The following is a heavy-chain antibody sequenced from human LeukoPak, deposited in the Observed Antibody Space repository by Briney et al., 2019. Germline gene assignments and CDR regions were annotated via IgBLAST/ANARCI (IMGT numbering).Heavy chain of an antibody. CDR1: GGSISSYY. CDR3: ARVVFGVVITSNWFDP. V-gene: IGHV4-59*01. CDR2: IYYSGST. J-gene: IGHJ5*02. Sequence: PSETLSLTCTVSGGSISSYYWSWLRQPPGKGLEWIGYIYYSGSTNYNPSLKSRVTISVDTPKNQFSLKLSSVTAADTAVYYCARVVFGVVITSNWFDPWGQGTLVTVSS. D-gene: IGHD3-3*01.